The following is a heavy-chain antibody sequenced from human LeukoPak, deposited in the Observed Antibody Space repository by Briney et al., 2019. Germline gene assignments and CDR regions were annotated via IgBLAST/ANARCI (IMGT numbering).Heavy chain of an antibody. Sequence: ASVKVFCKASGYTFTSYDINWVRQATGQGLEWMGWMNPNSGNTRYAQKFQGRVTITRNTSISKAYMELSSLRSEDTAVYYCARGAHHNSSWYWVGGTTTSNYYYMDVWGKGTTVTVSS. CDR3: ARGAHHNSSWYWVGGTTTSNYYYMDV. CDR1: GYTFTSYD. D-gene: IGHD6-13*01. J-gene: IGHJ6*03. CDR2: MNPNSGNT. V-gene: IGHV1-8*03.